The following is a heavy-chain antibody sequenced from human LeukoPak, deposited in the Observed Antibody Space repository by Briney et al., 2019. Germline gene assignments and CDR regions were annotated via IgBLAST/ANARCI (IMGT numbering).Heavy chain of an antibody. Sequence: PGGSLRLSCAASGFTFSDYYMSWIRQAPGKGPEWVSYISSSGSTIYYADSVKGHFTISRDNSKNTLYLQMNSLRTEDTAVYYCAKVLEDIVVVPAAPFDYWGQGTLVTVSS. CDR1: GFTFSDYY. V-gene: IGHV3-11*01. CDR3: AKVLEDIVVVPAAPFDY. CDR2: ISSSGSTI. D-gene: IGHD2-2*01. J-gene: IGHJ4*02.